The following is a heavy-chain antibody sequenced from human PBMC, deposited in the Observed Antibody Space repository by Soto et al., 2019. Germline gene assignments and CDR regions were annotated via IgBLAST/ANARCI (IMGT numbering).Heavy chain of an antibody. J-gene: IGHJ4*02. D-gene: IGHD3-3*01. CDR2: ISGSGGST. Sequence: GGSLRLSCAASGFTFSSYAMSWVRQAPGKGLEWVSAISGSGGSTYYADSVKGRFTISRDNSKNTLYLQMNSLRAEDTAVYYCAKVGGYDFWSGYSKGGNSMYFDYWGQGTLVTVSS. V-gene: IGHV3-23*01. CDR3: AKVGGYDFWSGYSKGGNSMYFDY. CDR1: GFTFSSYA.